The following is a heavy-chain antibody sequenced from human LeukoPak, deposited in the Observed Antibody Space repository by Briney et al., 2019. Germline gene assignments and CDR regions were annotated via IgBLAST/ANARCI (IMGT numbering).Heavy chain of an antibody. J-gene: IGHJ5*02. CDR3: ARALDYYDSSGFQVLDP. CDR1: GGSISSYY. Sequence: SGTLSLTCTVSGGSISSYYWSWIRQPPGKGLEWIGYIYYSGSTNYNPSLKSRVTISVDTSKNQFSLKLSSVTAADTAVYYCARALDYYDSSGFQVLDPWGQGTLVTVSS. CDR2: IYYSGST. V-gene: IGHV4-59*01. D-gene: IGHD3-22*01.